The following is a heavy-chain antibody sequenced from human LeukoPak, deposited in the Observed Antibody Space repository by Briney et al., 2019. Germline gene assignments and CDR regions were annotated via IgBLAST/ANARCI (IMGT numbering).Heavy chain of an antibody. D-gene: IGHD3-3*01. V-gene: IGHV3-53*01. CDR3: ARSARFLEWSY. CDR1: GFTFSSYS. Sequence: PGGSLRLSCAASGFTFSSYSMNWVRQAPGKGLEWVSVIYTGGSTYYADSVMGRFTISRDNSKNTLYLQMSSLRAEDTAVYYCARSARFLEWSYWGQGTLVTVSS. CDR2: IYTGGST. J-gene: IGHJ4*02.